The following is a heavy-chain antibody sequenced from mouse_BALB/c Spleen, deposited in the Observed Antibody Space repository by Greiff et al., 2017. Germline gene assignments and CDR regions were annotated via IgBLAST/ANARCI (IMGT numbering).Heavy chain of an antibody. V-gene: IGHV3-2*02. Sequence: VQLKESGPGLVKPSQSLSLTCTVTGYSITSDYAWNWIRQFPGNKLEWMGYISYSGSTSYNPSLKSRISITRDTSKNQFFLQLNSVTTEDTATYYCARRSSYGELDWYFDVWGAGTTVTVSS. CDR3: ARRSSYGELDWYFDV. D-gene: IGHD1-1*01. CDR1: GYSITSDYA. CDR2: ISYSGST. J-gene: IGHJ1*01.